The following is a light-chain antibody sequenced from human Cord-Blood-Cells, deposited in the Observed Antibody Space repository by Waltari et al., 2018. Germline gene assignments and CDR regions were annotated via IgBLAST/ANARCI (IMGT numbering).Light chain of an antibody. V-gene: IGLV2-14*01. CDR2: EVS. Sequence: QSALTQPASVSGSPGQSITIPCTGTSSDVGGYNSVSWYQQHPGKAPKLMIYEVSNRPSGVSNRFSGSKSGNTASLTISGLQAEDEADYYCSSYTSSSRVFGGGTKLTVL. J-gene: IGLJ2*01. CDR3: SSYTSSSRV. CDR1: SSDVGGYNS.